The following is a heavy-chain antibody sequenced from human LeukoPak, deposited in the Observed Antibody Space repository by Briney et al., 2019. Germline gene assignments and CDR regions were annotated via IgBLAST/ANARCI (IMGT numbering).Heavy chain of an antibody. CDR2: INPNSGGT. Sequence: ASVKVSCKASGYTFTGYYMHWVRQAPGQGLEWMGWINPNSGGTNYAQKFQGRVTMTRNTSISTAYMELSRLRSDDTAVYYCARDIAPIVGATWWFDPWGQGTLVTVSS. CDR1: GYTFTGYY. D-gene: IGHD1-26*01. V-gene: IGHV1-2*02. J-gene: IGHJ5*02. CDR3: ARDIAPIVGATWWFDP.